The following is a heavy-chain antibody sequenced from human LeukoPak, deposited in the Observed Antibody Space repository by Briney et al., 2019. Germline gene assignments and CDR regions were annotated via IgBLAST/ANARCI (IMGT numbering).Heavy chain of an antibody. CDR1: GFTFSSYS. CDR3: ASDRQWLVRGENY. J-gene: IGHJ4*02. V-gene: IGHV3-21*01. Sequence: GGSMRLSCAASGFTFSSYSMNWVRQAPGRGLEWVSSISSSSSYIYYADSVKGRFTISRDNAKNSLYLQMNSLRAEDTAVYYCASDRQWLVRGENYWGQGTLVTVSS. CDR2: ISSSSSYI. D-gene: IGHD6-19*01.